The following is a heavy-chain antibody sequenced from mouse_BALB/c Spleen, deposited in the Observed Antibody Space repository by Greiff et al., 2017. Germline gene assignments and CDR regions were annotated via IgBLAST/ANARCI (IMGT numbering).Heavy chain of an antibody. D-gene: IGHD2-3*01. Sequence: VKLQESGAELVRPGSSVKISCKASGYAFSSYWMNWVKQRPGQGLEWIGQIYPGDGDTNYNGKFKGKATLTADKSSSTAYMQLSSLTSEDSAVYFCARGGDGYYGDYAMDYWGQGTSVTVSS. J-gene: IGHJ4*01. CDR2: IYPGDGDT. CDR3: ARGGDGYYGDYAMDY. CDR1: GYAFSSYW. V-gene: IGHV1-80*01.